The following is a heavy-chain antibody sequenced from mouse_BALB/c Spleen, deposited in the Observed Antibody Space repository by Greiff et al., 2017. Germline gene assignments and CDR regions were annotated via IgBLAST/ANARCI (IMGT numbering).Heavy chain of an antibody. Sequence: EVQLVESGGDLVKPGGSLKLSCAASGFTFSSYGMSWVRQTPDKRLEWVATISSGGSYTYYPDSVKGRFTISRDNAKNTLYLQMSSLKSEDTAMYYCARRNYDYDGWFAYWGQGTLVTVSA. D-gene: IGHD2-4*01. CDR2: ISSGGSYT. CDR1: GFTFSSYG. V-gene: IGHV5-6*01. CDR3: ARRNYDYDGWFAY. J-gene: IGHJ3*01.